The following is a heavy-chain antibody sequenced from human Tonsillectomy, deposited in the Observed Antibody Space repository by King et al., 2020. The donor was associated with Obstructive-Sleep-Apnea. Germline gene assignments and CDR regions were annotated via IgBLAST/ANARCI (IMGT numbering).Heavy chain of an antibody. J-gene: IGHJ6*02. CDR2: INWDGSNT. CDR1: GFSFDGYS. CDR3: AKEKLTRFFDAYGMDV. D-gene: IGHD3-9*01. V-gene: IGHV3-43*01. Sequence: VQLVESGGAVVQPGGSLRLSCAASGFSFDGYSIHWVRQAPGKGLEWVGLINWDGSNTYYADFVKGRFTISRDNSKNSLYLQMNSLRTADSALYYCAKEKLTRFFDAYGMDVWGQGTTVTVSS.